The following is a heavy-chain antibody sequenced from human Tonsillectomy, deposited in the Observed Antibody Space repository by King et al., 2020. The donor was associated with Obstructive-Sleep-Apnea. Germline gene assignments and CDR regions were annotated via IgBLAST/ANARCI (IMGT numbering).Heavy chain of an antibody. J-gene: IGHJ6*02. V-gene: IGHV3-33*03. CDR3: AKDPRGGYDSNYYAMDV. CDR1: GFTFSSYG. Sequence: VQLVESGGGVVQPGRSLSLSCAASGFTFSSYGMHWVRQAPGKGLEWVAVIGYDGSDKYYADSVKGRFTISRDNSKNTLYLQMNSLRAEDTAVYYCAKDPRGGYDSNYYAMDVWGQGTTVTVSS. CDR2: IGYDGSDK. D-gene: IGHD5-12*01.